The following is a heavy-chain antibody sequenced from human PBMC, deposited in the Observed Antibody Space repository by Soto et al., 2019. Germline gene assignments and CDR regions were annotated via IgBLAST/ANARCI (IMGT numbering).Heavy chain of an antibody. V-gene: IGHV2-5*01. CDR1: GFSLSTNGVR. Sequence: SGPTLVNPTQTLTLTCTFSGFSLSTNGVRVGWIRQPPGKALEWLAIISWNDEKYYSPSLKSGLTITKDTSENQVVLTMTNVDPVDTATYYCAHRRVWSSDWYDWFDPWGQGMLVTVSS. CDR2: ISWNDEK. D-gene: IGHD6-19*01. J-gene: IGHJ5*02. CDR3: AHRRVWSSDWYDWFDP.